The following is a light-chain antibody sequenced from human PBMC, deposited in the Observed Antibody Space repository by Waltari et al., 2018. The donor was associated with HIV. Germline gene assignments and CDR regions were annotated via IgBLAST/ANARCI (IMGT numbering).Light chain of an antibody. Sequence: GQRVTISCSGSSTNIGSNFVYWYQQLPGTAPKLLIYRNNQRPSGVPDRFSGSKSGTSASLAISGLRSEDEADYYCAAWDDSLSGHWVFGGGTKVTVL. J-gene: IGLJ3*02. V-gene: IGLV1-47*01. CDR1: STNIGSNF. CDR2: RNN. CDR3: AAWDDSLSGHWV.